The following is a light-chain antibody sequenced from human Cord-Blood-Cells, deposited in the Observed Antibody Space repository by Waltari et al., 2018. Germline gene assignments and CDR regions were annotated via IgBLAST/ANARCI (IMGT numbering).Light chain of an antibody. Sequence: QSALTQPPSASGSHGQSVTISCTGTSSDVGGYNYVSWYQQHPGKAPKLMIYEVSQRPVGVHDRFSSSKSCNTASLTVARLQAEDDADYYCSSYAGSSYVFGTGTKVTVL. CDR3: SSYAGSSYV. CDR1: SSDVGGYNY. J-gene: IGLJ1*01. V-gene: IGLV2-8*01. CDR2: EVS.